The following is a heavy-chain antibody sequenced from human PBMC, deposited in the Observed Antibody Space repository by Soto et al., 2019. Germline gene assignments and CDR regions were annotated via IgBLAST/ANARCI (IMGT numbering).Heavy chain of an antibody. V-gene: IGHV1-69*06. CDR3: ARRDTSGFLRYFDN. Sequence: GASVKVSCKASGGTLSRFISYPINRVRQAPGQGLEWMGGIVPNIGTVNYAQKFQGRLTITADKSTGTAYMELSNLRSEDTALYYCARRDTSGFLRYFDNWGQGTLVTVSS. CDR1: GGTLSRFISYP. J-gene: IGHJ4*02. D-gene: IGHD3-3*01. CDR2: IVPNIGTV.